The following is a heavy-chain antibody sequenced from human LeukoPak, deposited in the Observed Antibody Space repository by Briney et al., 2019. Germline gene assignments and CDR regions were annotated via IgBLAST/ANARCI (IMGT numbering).Heavy chain of an antibody. CDR1: GYSISSGHY. CDR3: ARAKNPYYYYYYMDF. J-gene: IGHJ6*03. CDR2: IYHSGSS. V-gene: IGHV4-38-2*01. Sequence: SETLSLTCAVSGYSISSGHYWVWIRQPPGKGLEYIGHIYHSGSSHYNPSLKSRVTISVDTSNNQFSLKLSSVTAADTAVYYCARAKNPYYYYYYMDFWGRGTTVTVSS.